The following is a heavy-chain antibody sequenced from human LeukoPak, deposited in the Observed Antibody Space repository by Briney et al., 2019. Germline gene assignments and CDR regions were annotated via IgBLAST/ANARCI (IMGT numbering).Heavy chain of an antibody. V-gene: IGHV4-34*01. CDR1: GGSLSYYD. CDR3: ARSGLFLNWFDP. D-gene: IGHD2/OR15-2a*01. J-gene: IGHJ5*02. CDR2: INHSGST. Sequence: SETLSLTCAVYGGSLSYYDWSWILQPPGKGLEWIGEINHSGSTNYNPSLKSRVTMSVDTSKTQFSMKLSSVTAADTAVYYCARSGLFLNWFDPWGQGTLVTVSS.